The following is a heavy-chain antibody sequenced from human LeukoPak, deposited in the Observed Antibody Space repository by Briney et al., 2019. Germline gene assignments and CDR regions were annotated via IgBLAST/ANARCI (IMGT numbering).Heavy chain of an antibody. CDR3: SSSEYYFDY. J-gene: IGHJ4*02. Sequence: GGSLRLSCAASGFTFSSYAMSWVRQAPGKGLEWVSAISGSGGSTYYAGSVKGRFTISRDNSKNTLYLQMNSLRAEDTAVYYCSSSEYYFDYWGQGTLVTVSS. D-gene: IGHD2-15*01. CDR1: GFTFSSYA. V-gene: IGHV3-23*01. CDR2: ISGSGGST.